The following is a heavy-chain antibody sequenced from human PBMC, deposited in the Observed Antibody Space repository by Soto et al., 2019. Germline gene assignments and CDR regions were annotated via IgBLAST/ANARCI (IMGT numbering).Heavy chain of an antibody. J-gene: IGHJ6*03. CDR2: ISSSSSVI. CDR3: ARDLSWGSNWYYYMDV. Sequence: EVQLVESGGGLVQPGGSLRLSCATSGFILSDCAMNWVRQAPGKGLEWVSYISSSSSVIDYADSVKGRFTVSRYNARNSLYLQMNRLRAEDTAVYYCARDLSWGSNWYYYMDVWGKGTTVTVSS. V-gene: IGHV3-48*01. CDR1: GFILSDCA. D-gene: IGHD7-27*01.